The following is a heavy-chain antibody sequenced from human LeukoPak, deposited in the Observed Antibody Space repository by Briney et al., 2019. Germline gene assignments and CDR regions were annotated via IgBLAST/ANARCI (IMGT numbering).Heavy chain of an antibody. Sequence: ASVKIPCKASNYTFSTYGTSWMRQAPGQGLEWMGWINPNSVGAFYSRDFQGRFSMSRDTSTSTVYIDLRGLTSGDTAFYYCARVKGNGSQLRGTLYNWGQGTLVTVSS. V-gene: IGHV1-2*02. D-gene: IGHD1-26*01. CDR2: INPNSVGA. CDR1: NYTFSTYG. J-gene: IGHJ4*02. CDR3: ARVKGNGSQLRGTLYN.